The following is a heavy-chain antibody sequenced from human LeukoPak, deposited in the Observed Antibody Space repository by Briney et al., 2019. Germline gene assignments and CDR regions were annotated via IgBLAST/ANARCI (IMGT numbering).Heavy chain of an antibody. Sequence: SETLSLTCAVSGYSISSGYYWGWIRQPPGKGLEWIGSIYHSGSTYNNPSLKSRVIISVDTSKNQFSLKLSSVTAADTAVFYCAKWGTTAFDYWGQGILVTVSS. CDR2: IYHSGST. CDR1: GYSISSGYY. CDR3: AKWGTTAFDY. V-gene: IGHV4-38-2*01. J-gene: IGHJ4*02. D-gene: IGHD4-17*01.